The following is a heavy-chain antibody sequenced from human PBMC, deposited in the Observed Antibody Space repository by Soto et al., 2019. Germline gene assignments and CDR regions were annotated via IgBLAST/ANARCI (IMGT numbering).Heavy chain of an antibody. CDR3: AKAGSPWYTFDY. CDR2: ISWNSGSI. V-gene: IGHV3-9*01. D-gene: IGHD6-13*01. CDR1: GFTFDDYA. J-gene: IGHJ4*02. Sequence: PGGSLRLSCAASGFTFDDYAMHWVRQAPGKGLEWVSGISWNSGSIGYADSVKGRFTISRDNAKNSLYLQMNSLRAEDTALYYCAKAGSPWYTFDYWGQGTLVTVSS.